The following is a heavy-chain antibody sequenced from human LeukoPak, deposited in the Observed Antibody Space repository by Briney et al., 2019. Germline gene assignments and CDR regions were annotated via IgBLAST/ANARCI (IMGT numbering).Heavy chain of an antibody. J-gene: IGHJ1*01. CDR1: GGSFSGYY. CDR2: INHSGST. V-gene: IGHV4-34*01. CDR3: ARGLPPEYFQH. Sequence: SETLSLTCAVYGGSFSGYYWSWIRQPPGKGLEWIGEINHSGSTNYNPSLKSRVTTSVDSSKNQFSLKLSSVTAADTAVYYCARGLPPEYFQHWGQGTLVTVSS.